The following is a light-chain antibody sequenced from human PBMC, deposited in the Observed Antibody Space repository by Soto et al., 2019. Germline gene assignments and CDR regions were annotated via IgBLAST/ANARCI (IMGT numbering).Light chain of an antibody. CDR2: GAS. CDR1: QSVSSN. J-gene: IGKJ2*01. CDR3: QQYNNCPLYT. Sequence: EIVMTQSPATLSVSPGERATLSCRASQSVSSNLAWYQQKPGQAPRLLIYGASTRATGIPARFSGSGSGTEFTLTISSLQSEDFAAYYCQQYNNCPLYTFGQGTKLEIK. V-gene: IGKV3-15*01.